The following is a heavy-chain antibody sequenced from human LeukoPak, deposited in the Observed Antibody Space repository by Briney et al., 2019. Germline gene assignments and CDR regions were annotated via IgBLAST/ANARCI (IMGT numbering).Heavy chain of an antibody. D-gene: IGHD5-18*01. Sequence: GGSLRLSCAASGFTFSSYGMHWVRQAPGKGLEWVAVIWYDGSNKYYADSVKGRFTISRDNSKNTLYLQMNSLRAEDTAVYYCASDVDTAMGTDYWGQGTLVTVSS. CDR1: GFTFSSYG. V-gene: IGHV3-33*01. CDR2: IWYDGSNK. CDR3: ASDVDTAMGTDY. J-gene: IGHJ4*02.